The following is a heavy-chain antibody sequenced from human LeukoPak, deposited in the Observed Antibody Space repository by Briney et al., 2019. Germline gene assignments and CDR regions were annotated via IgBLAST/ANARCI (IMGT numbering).Heavy chain of an antibody. CDR1: GGSFSGYY. D-gene: IGHD3-10*01. CDR3: ARESYGSGSFFDY. J-gene: IGHJ4*02. CDR2: INHSGST. V-gene: IGHV4-34*01. Sequence: PSETLSLTCAVYGGSFSGYYWSWIRQPPGKGLEWIGEINHSGSTNYNPSLKSRVTISVDTSKNQFSLKLSSVTAAYTAVYYCARESYGSGSFFDYWGQGTLVTVSS.